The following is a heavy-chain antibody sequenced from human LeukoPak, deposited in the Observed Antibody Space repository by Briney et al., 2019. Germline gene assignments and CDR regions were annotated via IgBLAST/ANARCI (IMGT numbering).Heavy chain of an antibody. CDR3: ANLPL. J-gene: IGHJ4*02. CDR1: GFTFSNYG. V-gene: IGHV3-30*18. Sequence: GRSLRLSCATSGFTFSNYGMHWIRQAPGKGLEWVAVISYDGSNKYYADSVKGRFTISRDNSKNTLYLQMNSLRPEDAAVYYCANLPLWGQGTLVTVSS. CDR2: ISYDGSNK.